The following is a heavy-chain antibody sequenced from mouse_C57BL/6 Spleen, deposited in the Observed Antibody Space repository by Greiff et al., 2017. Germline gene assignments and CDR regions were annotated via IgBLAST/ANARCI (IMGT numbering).Heavy chain of an antibody. V-gene: IGHV1-50*01. CDR1: GYTFTSYW. D-gene: IGHD2-1*01. CDR2: IDPSDSYT. Sequence: QVQLQQPGAELVKPGASVKLSCKASGYTFTSYWMQWVKQRPGQGLEWIGEIDPSDSYTTYNQKFKGKATLTVDTSSSTAYMQLSSLTSEDSAVYYCARLGGNYDWGQGTTLTVSS. CDR3: ARLGGNYD. J-gene: IGHJ2*01.